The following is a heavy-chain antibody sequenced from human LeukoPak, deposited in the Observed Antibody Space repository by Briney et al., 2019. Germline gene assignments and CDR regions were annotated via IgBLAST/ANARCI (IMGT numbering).Heavy chain of an antibody. J-gene: IGHJ4*02. CDR2: IDPSDSNT. D-gene: IGHD1-1*01. V-gene: IGHV5-10-1*01. CDR1: GYSFTSYW. CDR3: ARYTTGAFDY. Sequence: GESLRISCKGSGYSFTSYWITWVRQMPGKGLEWMGRIDPSDSNTNYSPSFQGHVTISADKSISTAYLQWSSLKASDTAMYCCARYTTGAFDYWGQGTLVTVSS.